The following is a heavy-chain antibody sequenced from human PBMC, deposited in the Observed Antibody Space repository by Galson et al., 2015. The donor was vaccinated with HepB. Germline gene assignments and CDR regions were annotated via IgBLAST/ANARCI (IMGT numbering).Heavy chain of an antibody. CDR3: PSVVRGLFDY. CDR1: GFTFSSYG. CDR2: IRYDGSNK. V-gene: IGHV3-30*02. Sequence: SLRLSCAASGFTFSSYGMHWVRQAPGKGLEWVAFIRYDGSNKYYADSVKGRFTISRDNSKNTLYLQMNSLRAEDTAEYYCPSVVRGLFDYWGQGTLVTVSS. J-gene: IGHJ4*02. D-gene: IGHD3-10*01.